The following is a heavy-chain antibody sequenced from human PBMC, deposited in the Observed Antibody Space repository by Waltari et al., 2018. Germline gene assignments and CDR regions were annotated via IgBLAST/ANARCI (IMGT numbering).Heavy chain of an antibody. V-gene: IGHV1-18*01. Sequence: QVQLVQSGAEVKKPGASVKVSCKASGYTFTSYGISWVRQAPGQGLEWMGWISAYNGNTNYAQKLQGRVTMTTDTSTSTAYMELRSLRSDDTAVYYCARDKDYGDSYYYYGMDVWGQGTTVTVSS. J-gene: IGHJ6*02. D-gene: IGHD4-17*01. CDR3: ARDKDYGDSYYYYGMDV. CDR2: ISAYNGNT. CDR1: GYTFTSYG.